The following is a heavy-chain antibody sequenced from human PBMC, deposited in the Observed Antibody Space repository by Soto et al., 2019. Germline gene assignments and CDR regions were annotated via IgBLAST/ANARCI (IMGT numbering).Heavy chain of an antibody. Sequence: EVQLLESGGGLVQPGGSLRLSCAASGFTFSSYAMSWVRQAPGKGLEWVSAISGSGGSTYYADSVKGRFTLSRDNSKXXXXXXXXXXXXXXXXXXXXXXXXXXGEYFQHWGQGTLVTVSS. CDR3: XXXXXXGEYFQH. CDR2: ISGSGGST. CDR1: GFTFSSYA. V-gene: IGHV3-23*01. J-gene: IGHJ1*01.